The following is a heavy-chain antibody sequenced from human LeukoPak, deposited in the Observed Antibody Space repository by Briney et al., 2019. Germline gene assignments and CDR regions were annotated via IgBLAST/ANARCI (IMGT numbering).Heavy chain of an antibody. J-gene: IGHJ4*02. Sequence: GESLKISCKGSGYSFTSYWIGWVRQMPGKGLEWMGIIYPGDSDTRYSPSFQGQVTISADKSISTAYLQWSCLKASDTAMYYCARHFTMVRGVPGAFDYWGQGTLVTVSS. CDR3: ARHFTMVRGVPGAFDY. CDR2: IYPGDSDT. V-gene: IGHV5-51*01. CDR1: GYSFTSYW. D-gene: IGHD3-10*01.